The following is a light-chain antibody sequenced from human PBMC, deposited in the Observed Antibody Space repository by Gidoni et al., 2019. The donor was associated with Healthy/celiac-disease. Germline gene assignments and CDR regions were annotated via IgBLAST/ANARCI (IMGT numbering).Light chain of an antibody. CDR3: QQFNNYPPYT. CDR1: QGISSA. CDR2: DAS. J-gene: IGKJ2*01. V-gene: IGKV1D-13*01. Sequence: AIQLTQSPSSLSASVGDRVTITCRASQGISSALAWYQQKPGKAPKLLIYDASSLESGVPSWFSGSGSGTDFTLTISSLQPEDFATYYCQQFNNYPPYTFGQGTKLEIK.